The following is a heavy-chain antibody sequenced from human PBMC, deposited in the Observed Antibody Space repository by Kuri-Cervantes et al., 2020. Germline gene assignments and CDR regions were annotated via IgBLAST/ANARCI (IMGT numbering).Heavy chain of an antibody. D-gene: IGHD6-13*01. Sequence: GGSLRLSCAASGFTFSSYWMSWVRQAPGKGLEWVANIKQDGSEKYYVDSVKGRFTISRDNAKNTLYLQMNSLRAEDTALYYCAKIRSSWSQDAFDIWGQGTMVTVSS. CDR3: AKIRSSWSQDAFDI. CDR2: IKQDGSEK. J-gene: IGHJ3*02. CDR1: GFTFSSYW. V-gene: IGHV3-7*03.